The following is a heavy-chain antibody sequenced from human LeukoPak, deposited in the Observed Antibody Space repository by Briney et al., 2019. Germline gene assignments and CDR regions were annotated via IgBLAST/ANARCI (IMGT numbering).Heavy chain of an antibody. Sequence: SQTLSLTCTVSGGSISSGGYYWSWIRQHPGRGLEWIGYIHYSGSTHYNPSLESRVSISADTSKNQFSLKLSSVTAADTAVYYCARDRGDYLDYWGQGTLVTVSS. CDR2: IHYSGST. J-gene: IGHJ4*02. D-gene: IGHD4-17*01. V-gene: IGHV4-31*03. CDR1: GGSISSGGYY. CDR3: ARDRGDYLDY.